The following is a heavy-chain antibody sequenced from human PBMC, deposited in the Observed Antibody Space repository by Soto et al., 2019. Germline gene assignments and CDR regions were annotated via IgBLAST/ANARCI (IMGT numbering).Heavy chain of an antibody. CDR3: RRGTLVVGVIFGMDV. CDR2: IYYSGST. J-gene: IGHJ6*02. CDR1: GGSVSSGSYY. V-gene: IGHV4-61*01. D-gene: IGHD2-21*01. Sequence: PSETLSLTCTVSGGSVSSGSYYWSWIRQPPGKGLEWIGYIYYSGSTNYNPSLKSRVTISVDTSKNQFSLKLSSVTAEDAVDYCWRRGTLVVGVIFGMDVWGQGTTVTVSS.